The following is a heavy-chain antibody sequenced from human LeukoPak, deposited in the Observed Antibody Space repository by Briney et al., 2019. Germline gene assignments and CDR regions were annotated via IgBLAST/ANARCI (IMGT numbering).Heavy chain of an antibody. D-gene: IGHD3-22*01. CDR1: GFTVSSNY. CDR3: ARPPPGDSSGSIDY. Sequence: GGSLRLSCAASGFTVSSNYMSWVRQAPGKGLEWVSVIYSGGSTYYADSVKGRFTISRDNSKNTLYLQMNSLRAEDTAVYYCARPPPGDSSGSIDYWGQGTLVTVSS. CDR2: IYSGGST. V-gene: IGHV3-53*01. J-gene: IGHJ4*02.